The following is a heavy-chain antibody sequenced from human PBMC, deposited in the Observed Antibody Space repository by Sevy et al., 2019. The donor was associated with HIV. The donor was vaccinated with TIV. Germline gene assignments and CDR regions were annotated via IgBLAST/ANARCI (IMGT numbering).Heavy chain of an antibody. CDR3: ARHTYYYDSSGYAFDY. V-gene: IGHV3-53*01. CDR1: GFTVSSNY. J-gene: IGHJ4*02. D-gene: IGHD3-22*01. Sequence: GGSLRLSCAASGFTVSSNYMSWVRQAPGKGLEWVSVIYSGGSTYYADSVKGRFTISRDNSKNTLYLQMNSLRAEDTAVYYCARHTYYYDSSGYAFDYWGQGTLVTVSS. CDR2: IYSGGST.